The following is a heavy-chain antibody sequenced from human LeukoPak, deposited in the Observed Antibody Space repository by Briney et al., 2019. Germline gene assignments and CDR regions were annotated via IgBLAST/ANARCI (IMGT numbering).Heavy chain of an antibody. Sequence: GESLQISCKGSGYSFTRYWISWVHQTPGKGLEWMGRIDPGDSYTNYSPSFQGHVTISADKSISTAYLQWSSLKASDTAMYYCARHYSSGSDFDYWGQGTLVTVSS. D-gene: IGHD6-19*01. J-gene: IGHJ4*02. V-gene: IGHV5-10-1*01. CDR1: GYSFTRYW. CDR3: ARHYSSGSDFDY. CDR2: IDPGDSYT.